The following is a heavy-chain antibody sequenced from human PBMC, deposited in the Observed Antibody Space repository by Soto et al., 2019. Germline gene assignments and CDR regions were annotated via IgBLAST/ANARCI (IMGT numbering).Heavy chain of an antibody. J-gene: IGHJ6*02. Sequence: QVQLQESGPGLVKPSQTLSLTCTVSGGSISSGGYYWSWIRQHPVKGLEWIGYIYYSGSTYYNPSLKSRVTISVHTSKNKFSLKLSSVTAADTAVYYCSAAGYYYYGMDVWGQGPTVTVSS. CDR1: GGSISSGGYY. D-gene: IGHD6-25*01. CDR2: IYYSGST. CDR3: SAAGYYYYGMDV. V-gene: IGHV4-31*03.